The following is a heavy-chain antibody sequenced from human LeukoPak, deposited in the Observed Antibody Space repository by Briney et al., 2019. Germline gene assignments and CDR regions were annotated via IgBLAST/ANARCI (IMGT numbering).Heavy chain of an antibody. V-gene: IGHV3-11*03. D-gene: IGHD6-6*01. CDR3: AKTFSSSNDY. Sequence: PGGSLRLSCAASGFTFSDYYMSWIRQAPGKGLEWVSYISSSGSYTIYADSVKGRFTISRDNAKNSLYLQMNSLRAEDTALYYCAKTFSSSNDYWGQGTLVTVSS. CDR2: ISSSGSYT. CDR1: GFTFSDYY. J-gene: IGHJ4*02.